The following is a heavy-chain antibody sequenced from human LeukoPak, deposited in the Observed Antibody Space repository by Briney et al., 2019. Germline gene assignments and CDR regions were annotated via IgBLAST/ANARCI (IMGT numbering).Heavy chain of an antibody. V-gene: IGHV3-33*01. CDR1: GFTFSGYD. D-gene: IGHD3-10*01. J-gene: IGHJ4*02. Sequence: GRFLRLSWAASGFTFSGYDMHGVRQAPGKGLEGVAVIWYDGSNKYYADSVKGRFTISRDNSKNTLYLQMNSLRAEDTAMYYCARVGYGSGSYSTDYWGQETLVTVSS. CDR3: ARVGYGSGSYSTDY. CDR2: IWYDGSNK.